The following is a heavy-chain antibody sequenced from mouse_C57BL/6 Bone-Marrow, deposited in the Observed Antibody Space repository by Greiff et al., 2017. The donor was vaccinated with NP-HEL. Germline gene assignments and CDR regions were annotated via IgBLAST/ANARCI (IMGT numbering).Heavy chain of an antibody. CDR1: GFTFSDYY. CDR2: ISNGGGST. Sequence: EVQVVESGGGLVQPGGSLKLSCAASGFTFSDYYMYWVRQTPEKRLEWVAYISNGGGSTYYPDTVKGRFTISRDNAKNTLYLQMSRLKSEDTAMYYCARHKTGGPYAMDYWGQGTSVTVSS. D-gene: IGHD1-1*02. CDR3: ARHKTGGPYAMDY. J-gene: IGHJ4*01. V-gene: IGHV5-12*01.